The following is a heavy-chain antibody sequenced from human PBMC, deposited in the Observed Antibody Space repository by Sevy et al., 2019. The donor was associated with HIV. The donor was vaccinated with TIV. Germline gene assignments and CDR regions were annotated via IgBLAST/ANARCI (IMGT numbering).Heavy chain of an antibody. CDR2: INFDGSDR. CDR1: KFPFRSNG. Sequence: GESLKISCVASKFPFRSNGFHWVRQPPGKGLEWLSYINFDGSDRKYADSVKGRFTVPRDNSKNTLYLQMNSLRAEDTAVYYCAKDLRVVIPAAMQPADLWGQGTLVTVSS. J-gene: IGHJ5*02. D-gene: IGHD2-2*01. CDR3: AKDLRVVIPAAMQPADL. V-gene: IGHV3-30*02.